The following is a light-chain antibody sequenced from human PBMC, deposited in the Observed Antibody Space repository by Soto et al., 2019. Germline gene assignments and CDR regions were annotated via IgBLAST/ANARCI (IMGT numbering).Light chain of an antibody. J-gene: IGKJ3*01. Sequence: DIVMTQSPDSLAVSLGERATINCKSSQSVLYSSNNKNYLAWYQQKPGQPPKLLIYWASTRESGVPDRFSGSGSGTDFTLTITSLQAEDVAVYYCQQYHRTPPSFFTFGPGTKVEIK. CDR1: QSVLYSSNNKNY. V-gene: IGKV4-1*01. CDR3: QQYHRTPPSFFT. CDR2: WAS.